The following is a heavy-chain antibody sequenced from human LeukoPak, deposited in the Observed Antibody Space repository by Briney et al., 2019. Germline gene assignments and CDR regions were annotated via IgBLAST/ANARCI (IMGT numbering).Heavy chain of an antibody. CDR1: GFTFDDYA. J-gene: IGHJ4*02. CDR3: ARHPYGVLGY. V-gene: IGHV3-9*01. Sequence: GGSLRLSCAASGFTFDDYAMHWVRQAPGKGLEWVSGISWNSGSIGYADSVKGRFTISRDNAKNSLYLQMNSLRAEDTAVYYCARHPYGVLGYWGQGTLVTVSS. CDR2: ISWNSGSI. D-gene: IGHD4-17*01.